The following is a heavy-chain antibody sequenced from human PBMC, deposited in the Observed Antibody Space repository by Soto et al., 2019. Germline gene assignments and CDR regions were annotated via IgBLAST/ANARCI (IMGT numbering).Heavy chain of an antibody. J-gene: IGHJ4*02. CDR3: ARVNPYYDYIWGSYRPKYYFDY. D-gene: IGHD3-16*02. CDR1: GGSISSGGYY. Sequence: QVQLQESGPGLVKPSQTLSLTCTVSGGSISSGGYYWSWIRQHPGKGLEWIGYIYYSGSTYYNPSLKNRVTISVDTSKNQFSLKLSSVTAADTAVYYCARVNPYYDYIWGSYRPKYYFDYWGQGTLVTVSS. CDR2: IYYSGST. V-gene: IGHV4-31*03.